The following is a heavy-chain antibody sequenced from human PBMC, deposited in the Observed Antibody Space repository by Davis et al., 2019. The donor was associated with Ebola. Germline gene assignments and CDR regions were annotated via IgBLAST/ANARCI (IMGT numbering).Heavy chain of an antibody. Sequence: GESLKISCAASGFTFSTYNMNWVRQAPGKGLEWVAYITSRSDSIYYPDSVKGRFTISRDNAKSSLYLQMNSLRDDDTAFYYCARRVVGAFPFDCWGQGTLVTVSS. CDR3: ARRVVGAFPFDC. CDR1: GFTFSTYN. V-gene: IGHV3-48*02. D-gene: IGHD1-26*01. J-gene: IGHJ4*02. CDR2: ITSRSDSI.